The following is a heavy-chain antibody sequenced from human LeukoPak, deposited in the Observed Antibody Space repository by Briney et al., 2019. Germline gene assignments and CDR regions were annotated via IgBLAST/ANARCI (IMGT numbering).Heavy chain of an antibody. CDR3: ARQLAAGNDAFDI. V-gene: IGHV4-39*01. CDR2: IYYNENT. J-gene: IGHJ3*02. CDR1: GVSLYSSTYY. Sequence: AETLSLTCTVSGVSLYSSTYYWAWIRQPPGKGLEFIGSIYYNENTYPNPSLKSRLTISVYTSTNHFSLRLTSVTAADTAIYYCARQLAAGNDAFDIWGQGTVVTVSS. D-gene: IGHD2-15*01.